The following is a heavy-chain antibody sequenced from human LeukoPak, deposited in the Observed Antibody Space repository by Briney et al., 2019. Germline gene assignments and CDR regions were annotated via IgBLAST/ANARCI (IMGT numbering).Heavy chain of an antibody. V-gene: IGHV3-15*01. CDR3: TTDVPAAAIPTSAY. D-gene: IGHD2-2*01. Sequence: GGSLRLSCSTSGFTFSNAWMSWVRQAPGKGLEWVRRIKSKTDGGTTDYAAPVKGRFTISRDDSKNTLYLQMNSLKTEDTAVYYCTTDVPAAAIPTSAYWGQGTLVTVSS. CDR1: GFTFSNAW. CDR2: IKSKTDGGTT. J-gene: IGHJ4*02.